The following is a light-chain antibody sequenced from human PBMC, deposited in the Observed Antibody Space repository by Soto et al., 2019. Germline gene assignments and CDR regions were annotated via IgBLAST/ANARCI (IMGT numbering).Light chain of an antibody. CDR1: QSVLYSSNNKNY. Sequence: DIVMTQSPDSLAVSLGERATINCKSSQSVLYSSNNKNYLAWYQQKPGQPPKLLIYWASTRESGVPDRFSGSESGTDFTLTISSLQAEDVSVYYCQQHYSTPYTFGQGTKLEIK. J-gene: IGKJ2*01. V-gene: IGKV4-1*01. CDR3: QQHYSTPYT. CDR2: WAS.